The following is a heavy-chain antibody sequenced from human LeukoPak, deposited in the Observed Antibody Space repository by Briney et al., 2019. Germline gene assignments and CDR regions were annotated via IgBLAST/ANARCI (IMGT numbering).Heavy chain of an antibody. D-gene: IGHD3-10*01. J-gene: IGHJ4*02. Sequence: GGSLRLSCAASGFTFSDYWMSWVRQAPGKGLEWVANIKYHGSDEHYVDSVRGRFTISRDNAKNSLFLQMNSLRAGDTAVYYCARIGGSGTYWDYWGQGTLVTVSS. CDR3: ARIGGSGTYWDY. V-gene: IGHV3-7*01. CDR2: IKYHGSDE. CDR1: GFTFSDYW.